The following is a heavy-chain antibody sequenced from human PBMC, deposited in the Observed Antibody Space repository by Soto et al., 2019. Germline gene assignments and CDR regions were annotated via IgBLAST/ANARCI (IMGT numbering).Heavy chain of an antibody. Sequence: SETMSLTCAVYGGSFSGYYWSWIRQPPGKGLEWIGEINHSGSTNYNPSLKSRVTISVDTSKNQFSLKLSSVTAADTAAYYCARGTRYSSSAASAFDIWGQGTMVTVSS. CDR3: ARGTRYSSSAASAFDI. D-gene: IGHD6-6*01. V-gene: IGHV4-34*01. J-gene: IGHJ3*02. CDR1: GGSFSGYY. CDR2: INHSGST.